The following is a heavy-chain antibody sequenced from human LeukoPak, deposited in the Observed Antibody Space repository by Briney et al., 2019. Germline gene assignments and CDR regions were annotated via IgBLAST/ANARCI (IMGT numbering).Heavy chain of an antibody. CDR3: ARYSYYEFWSGYMDV. D-gene: IGHD3-3*01. CDR2: INWNGGST. J-gene: IGHJ6*03. CDR1: GFTFDGYG. V-gene: IGHV3-20*04. Sequence: GGSLRLSCAASGFTFDGYGMSWVRQAPGKGLEWVSGINWNGGSTGYADSVKGRFTISRDNAKNSLYLQMNSLRAEDTALYYCARYSYYEFWSGYMDVWGKGTTVTVSS.